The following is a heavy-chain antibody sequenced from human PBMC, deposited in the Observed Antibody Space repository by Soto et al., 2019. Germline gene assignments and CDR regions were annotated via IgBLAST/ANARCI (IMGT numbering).Heavy chain of an antibody. J-gene: IGHJ4*02. Sequence: SETLSLTCTVSGGSISSYYWSCIRQPPGKGLERSGYIYYSGNTYYNPSLKSRVTISVDTSKNQFSLKLSSVTAADTAVYYCARGRNYDRSGYLYWGQRTLVTVSS. CDR1: GGSISSYY. CDR3: ARGRNYDRSGYLY. V-gene: IGHV4-59*12. CDR2: IYYSGNT. D-gene: IGHD3-22*01.